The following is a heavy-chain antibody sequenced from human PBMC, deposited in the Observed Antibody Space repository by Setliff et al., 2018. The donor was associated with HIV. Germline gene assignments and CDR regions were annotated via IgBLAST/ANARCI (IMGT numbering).Heavy chain of an antibody. Sequence: GESLQISCKGSGYSFTSYWIGWVRQMPGKGLEWMGIIYPGDSDTRYSPSFQGQVTISADKSISTAYLQWSSLKASDTAMYYCARQLPSIAAAGRKGRGAFDIWGQGTMVTVSS. V-gene: IGHV5-51*01. CDR2: IYPGDSDT. D-gene: IGHD6-13*01. J-gene: IGHJ3*02. CDR3: ARQLPSIAAAGRKGRGAFDI. CDR1: GYSFTSYW.